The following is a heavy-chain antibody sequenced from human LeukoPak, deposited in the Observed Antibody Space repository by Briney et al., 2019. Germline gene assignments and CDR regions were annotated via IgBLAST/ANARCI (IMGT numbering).Heavy chain of an antibody. CDR3: ARDQRAYCSTTSCKYNWFDP. Sequence: GGSLRLSCAASGFTFSSSSMNWVRQAPGKGLEWLSYISGSSSTIYYADSVKGRFTISRDNAKNSLYLQVNSLRDEDTAVYYCARDQRAYCSTTSCKYNWFDPWGQGALVTVSS. D-gene: IGHD2-2*01. V-gene: IGHV3-48*02. CDR1: GFTFSSSS. J-gene: IGHJ5*02. CDR2: ISGSSSTI.